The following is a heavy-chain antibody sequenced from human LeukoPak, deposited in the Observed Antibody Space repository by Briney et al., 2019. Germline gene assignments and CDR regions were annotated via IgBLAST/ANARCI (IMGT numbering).Heavy chain of an antibody. CDR3: ARGVRLANWFDP. CDR2: ISGSGGTT. Sequence: GGSLRLSCAASGFTFSNFAMTWVRQAPGKGLEWVSGISGSGGTTYYADSVKGRFTISRGNSKNTLYLQMNSLRAEDTAVYYCARGVRLANWFDPWGQGTLVTVSS. D-gene: IGHD6-19*01. V-gene: IGHV3-23*01. CDR1: GFTFSNFA. J-gene: IGHJ5*02.